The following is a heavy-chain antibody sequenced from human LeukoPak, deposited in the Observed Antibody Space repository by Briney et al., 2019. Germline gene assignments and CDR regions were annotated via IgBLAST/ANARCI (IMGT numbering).Heavy chain of an antibody. CDR3: AREGDGYPWYFDY. V-gene: IGHV1-69*05. Sequence: ASVKFSCKASGGTFSSYAISWVRQAPGQGLEWMGGIIPIFGTANYAQKFQGRVTITTDESTSTAYMELSSLRSEDTAVYYCAREGDGYPWYFDYWGQGTLVTVSS. CDR1: GGTFSSYA. J-gene: IGHJ4*02. D-gene: IGHD5-24*01. CDR2: IIPIFGTA.